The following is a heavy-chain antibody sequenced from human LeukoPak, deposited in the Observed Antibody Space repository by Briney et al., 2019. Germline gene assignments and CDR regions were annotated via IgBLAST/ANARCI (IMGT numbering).Heavy chain of an antibody. CDR1: GFTFSNAW. Sequence: PGGSLRLACAASGFTFSNAWMNWVRQAPGKGLEWVARIKSKPAGETITNAAPVKGRVTISRDDSRNTLYLQMNSLKTEDTAVYYCSTCGGDCFFNYWGQGTLVTVSS. D-gene: IGHD2-21*02. CDR2: IKSKPAGETI. V-gene: IGHV3-15*01. CDR3: STCGGDCFFNY. J-gene: IGHJ4*02.